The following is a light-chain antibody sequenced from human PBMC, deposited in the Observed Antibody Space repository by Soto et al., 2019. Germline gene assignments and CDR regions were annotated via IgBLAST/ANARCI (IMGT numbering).Light chain of an antibody. CDR1: QSVSSN. J-gene: IGKJ1*01. CDR3: QQYNNGPPWT. V-gene: IGKV3-15*01. Sequence: IVMTQSPAPLSVSPGERATLSCRASQSVSSNLAWYQQKPGQAPRLLIYGASTRATGIPARFSGSGSGTEFTLTISSLQSEDFAVYYCQQYNNGPPWTFGQGTKVDI. CDR2: GAS.